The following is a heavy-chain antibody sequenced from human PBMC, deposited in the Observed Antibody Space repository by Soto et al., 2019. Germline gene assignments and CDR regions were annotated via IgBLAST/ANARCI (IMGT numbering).Heavy chain of an antibody. CDR2: ICTAGDT. Sequence: GSLRISCAASGFTFSSYDMHWVRQATGKGLEWVSAICTAGDTYYQSSAKRRFTIFRADTKISLSLQLNSLIAGDTAAYYCASRHYDYVWRSYCTWSIDYWGQGTLVTVSS. D-gene: IGHD3-16*01. J-gene: IGHJ4*02. CDR3: ASRHYDYVWRSYCTWSIDY. V-gene: IGHV3-13*01. CDR1: GFTFSSYD.